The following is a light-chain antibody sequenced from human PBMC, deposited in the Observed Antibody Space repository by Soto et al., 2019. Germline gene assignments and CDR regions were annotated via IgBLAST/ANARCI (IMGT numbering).Light chain of an antibody. CDR3: QQFGSSPGFT. CDR2: GAS. CDR1: QSVRSSY. Sequence: EIVLTQSPGTLSLSPGERATLSCRASQSVRSSYLAWYQQKPGQAPRLLIYGASSRATGIPDRFSGSGSGTDFTLTISRLEPEDFAVYYCQQFGSSPGFTFGQGHDWR. V-gene: IGKV3-20*01. J-gene: IGKJ5*01.